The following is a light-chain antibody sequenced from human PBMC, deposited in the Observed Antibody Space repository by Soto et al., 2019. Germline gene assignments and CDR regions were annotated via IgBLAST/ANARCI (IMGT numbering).Light chain of an antibody. CDR3: CSYGGIYRM. Sequence: QSALTQPRSVSGSPGQSVTISCTGTSSDVGGYNYVSWYQQHPDKAPKLMIYDVSQRPSGVPDRFSGSKSSNTASLTISGLQAEDEADYYCCSYGGIYRMFGGGTQLTVL. CDR2: DVS. J-gene: IGLJ3*02. V-gene: IGLV2-11*01. CDR1: SSDVGGYNY.